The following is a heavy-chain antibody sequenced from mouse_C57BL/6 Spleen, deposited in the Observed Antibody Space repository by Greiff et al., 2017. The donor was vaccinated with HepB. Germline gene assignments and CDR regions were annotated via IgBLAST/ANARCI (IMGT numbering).Heavy chain of an antibody. V-gene: IGHV1-26*01. CDR1: GYTFTDYY. Sequence: VQLQQSGPELVKPGASVKISCKASGYTFTDYYMNWVKQSHGKSLEWIGDINPNNGGTSYNQKFKGKATLTVDKSSSTAYMELRSLTSEDSAVYYCARDDWFAYWGQGTLVTVSA. CDR2: INPNNGGT. J-gene: IGHJ3*01. CDR3: ARDDWFAY.